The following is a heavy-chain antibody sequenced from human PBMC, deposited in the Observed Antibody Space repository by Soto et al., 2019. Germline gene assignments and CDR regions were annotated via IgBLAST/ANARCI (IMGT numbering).Heavy chain of an antibody. CDR3: VTWGGIEARNLDH. D-gene: IGHD6-6*01. CDR1: GFPFSNRA. V-gene: IGHV3-64D*06. CDR2: INYNGGTT. J-gene: IGHJ4*02. Sequence: GSLRLSCSASGFPFSNRAMHWVRQAPGKGLEYVSAINYNGGTTYYVDSVKGRFTISRDNSKNTLYLQMSSLKVEDTAMYHCVTWGGIEARNLDHWGQGTLVTVSS.